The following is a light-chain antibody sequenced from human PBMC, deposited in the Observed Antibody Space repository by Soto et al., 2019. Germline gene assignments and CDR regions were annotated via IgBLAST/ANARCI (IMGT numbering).Light chain of an antibody. CDR1: QNVNSK. Sequence: EIVLTQSPATLYLSPGERATLSCRASQNVNSKLAWYQQRRGQAPRLLIYGASSRATDIPARFSGSGSGTDFTLTISRLEPEDFAVYYCQQYGSSPWTFGQGTKVDNK. CDR3: QQYGSSPWT. CDR2: GAS. V-gene: IGKV3-20*01. J-gene: IGKJ1*01.